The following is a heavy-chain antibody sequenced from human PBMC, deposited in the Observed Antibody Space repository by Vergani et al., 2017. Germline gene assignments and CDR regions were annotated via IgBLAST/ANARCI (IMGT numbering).Heavy chain of an antibody. CDR1: GGSISSYY. V-gene: IGHV4-59*01. CDR3: AREGYSSGWYLSWFDP. CDR2: IYYSGST. J-gene: IGHJ5*02. Sequence: QVQLQESGPGLVKPSETLSLTCTVSGGSISSYYWSWIRQPPGKGLEWIGYIYYSGSTNYNPSLKSRVTMSVDTSKNQFSLKLSSVTAADTAVYYCAREGYSSGWYLSWFDPWGQGTLVTVSS. D-gene: IGHD6-19*01.